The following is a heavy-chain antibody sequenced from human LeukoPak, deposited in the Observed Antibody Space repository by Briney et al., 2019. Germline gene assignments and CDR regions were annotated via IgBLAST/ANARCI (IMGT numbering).Heavy chain of an antibody. V-gene: IGHV1-24*01. Sequence: ASVKVSCKVFGFTLADLSMHWVRQAPGKGLEWGGGLYRINGDTIYAQRFRGRVTLTEDTSTGTAYMDLSSLSADDTAVYYCATGVFCATTTCPGYQHYYYFMDVWGKGTTVTVPS. CDR1: GFTLADLS. CDR3: ATGVFCATTTCPGYQHYYYFMDV. CDR2: LYRINGDT. D-gene: IGHD2-2*01. J-gene: IGHJ6*03.